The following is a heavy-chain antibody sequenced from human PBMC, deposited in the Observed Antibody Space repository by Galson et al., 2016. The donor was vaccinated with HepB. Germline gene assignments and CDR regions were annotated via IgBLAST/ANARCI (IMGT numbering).Heavy chain of an antibody. Sequence: SETLSLTCTVSGGSISSNPYYWGWIRQPPGKGLEWIGNSHYSGSTYYNPSLKSRVTMSVYTSKNEFSLRLTFVTAADTAVYFCARQSSDSDYFDFWGQGTLVTVSS. V-gene: IGHV4-39*01. J-gene: IGHJ4*02. CDR1: GGSISSNPYY. D-gene: IGHD6-19*01. CDR2: SHYSGST. CDR3: ARQSSDSDYFDF.